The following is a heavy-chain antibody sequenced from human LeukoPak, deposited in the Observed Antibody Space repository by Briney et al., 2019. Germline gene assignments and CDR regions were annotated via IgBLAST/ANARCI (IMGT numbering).Heavy chain of an antibody. CDR3: ASGKYYYDESVSLNRASRTALDV. V-gene: IGHV4-38-2*02. Sequence: SETLSLTCTVSGYSISSGYYWGWIRQTPEKGLEWIASLYHGGTTYYNPSLESRVTISEDTSKNQFSLRLRSVTAADTATYYCASGKYYYDESVSLNRASRTALDVWAQGTMVIVSS. J-gene: IGHJ3*01. CDR2: LYHGGTT. D-gene: IGHD3-22*01. CDR1: GYSISSGYY.